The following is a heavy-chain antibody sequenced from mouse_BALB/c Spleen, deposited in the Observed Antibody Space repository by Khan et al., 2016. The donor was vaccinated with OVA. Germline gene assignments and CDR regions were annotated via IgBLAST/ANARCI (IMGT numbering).Heavy chain of an antibody. J-gene: IGHJ3*01. CDR3: AIIPFDY. V-gene: IGHV1-74*04. CDR2: IDPYDTET. CDR1: GYTFTSYW. Sequence: VKLQESGTELVRPGTSVKLSCKASGYTFTSYWMNWIKQRPEQGLEWIGRIDPYDTETHYNQKFKDKAILTVDKSSNTAYMQLSILTCEDSAVYYCAIIPFDYWGQGTLVTVSA.